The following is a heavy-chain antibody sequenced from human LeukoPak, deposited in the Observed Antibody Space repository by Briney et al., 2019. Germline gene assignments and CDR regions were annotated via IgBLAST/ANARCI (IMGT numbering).Heavy chain of an antibody. D-gene: IGHD3-22*01. V-gene: IGHV3-30*18. CDR3: AKGGNYYDSSGYYDVFRGFDY. J-gene: IGHJ4*02. Sequence: GGSLRLSCAASGFTFSSYGMPWVRQAPGKGLEWVAVISYDGSNKYYADSVKGRFTISRDNSKNTLYLQMNSLRAEDTAVYYCAKGGNYYDSSGYYDVFRGFDYWGQGTLVTVSS. CDR1: GFTFSSYG. CDR2: ISYDGSNK.